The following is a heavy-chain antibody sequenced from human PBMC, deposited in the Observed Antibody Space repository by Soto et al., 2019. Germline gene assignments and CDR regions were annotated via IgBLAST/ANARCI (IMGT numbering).Heavy chain of an antibody. D-gene: IGHD2-15*01. J-gene: IGHJ6*02. Sequence: SLYACCKTPGDTFTQCNLHWPRQALDQGLERMRGINPIFGNANYAQKVQGRVTSTADKSTSTAYMELSSLRAEDTAVYYCARSVVAGLNDYYYGMDVWGQGTTVTVS. CDR1: GDTFTQCN. CDR2: INPIFGNA. V-gene: IGHV1-69*06. CDR3: ARSVVAGLNDYYYGMDV.